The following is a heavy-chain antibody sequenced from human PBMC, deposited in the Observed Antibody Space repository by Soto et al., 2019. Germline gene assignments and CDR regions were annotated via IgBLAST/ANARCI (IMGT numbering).Heavy chain of an antibody. CDR2: IYYTGST. Sequence: SETLSLTCTVSGGSISSGGYYWSWIRQHPEKGLEWIGYIYYTGSTYYNPSLMSRLAISVDTSKNQFSLKLSSVTAADTAIYYCARETYYYDSSGYFVCYFDNWGQGTLVTVSS. V-gene: IGHV4-31*03. D-gene: IGHD3-22*01. CDR1: GGSISSGGYY. CDR3: ARETYYYDSSGYFVCYFDN. J-gene: IGHJ4*02.